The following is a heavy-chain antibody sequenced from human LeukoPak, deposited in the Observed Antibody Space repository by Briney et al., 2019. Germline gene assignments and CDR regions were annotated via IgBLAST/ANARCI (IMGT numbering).Heavy chain of an antibody. V-gene: IGHV3-7*03. Sequence: GGPLRLSCAASGFTVSNYWMSWVRQAPGEGLEWVACIHQNGGTEYYVDSVKGRFAISRDNSKNSLHLQMSSLTVEDTAVYYCARDLSSWDAFWGQGTLVIVSS. CDR3: ARDLSSWDAF. CDR2: IHQNGGTE. D-gene: IGHD6-13*01. CDR1: GFTVSNYW. J-gene: IGHJ4*02.